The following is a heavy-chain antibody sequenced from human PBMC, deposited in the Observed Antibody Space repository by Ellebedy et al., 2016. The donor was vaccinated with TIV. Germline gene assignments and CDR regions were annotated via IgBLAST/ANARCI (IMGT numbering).Heavy chain of an antibody. CDR3: ARDLDYYYGMDV. CDR2: SSSSSYYI. CDR1: GFTFSSYS. Sequence: GESLKISCAASGFTFSSYSMNWVRQAPGKGLEWVSSSSSSSYYIYYADSVKGRFTFSRDNAKNSLYLQTNSLRAEDTAVYYCARDLDYYYGMDVWGQGTTVTVSS. V-gene: IGHV3-21*01. J-gene: IGHJ6*02.